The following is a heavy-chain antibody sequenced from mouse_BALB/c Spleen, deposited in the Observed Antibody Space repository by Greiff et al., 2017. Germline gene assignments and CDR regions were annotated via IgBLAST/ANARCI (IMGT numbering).Heavy chain of an antibody. Sequence: VQLQQSGAELAKPGASVKMSCKASGYTFTSYWMHWVKQRPGQGLEWIGYINPSTGYTEYNQKFKDKATLTADKSSSTAYMQLSSLTSEDSAVYYCALDSSGYYAMDYWGQGTSVTVSS. CDR3: ALDSSGYYAMDY. J-gene: IGHJ4*01. V-gene: IGHV1-7*01. CDR1: GYTFTSYW. CDR2: INPSTGYT. D-gene: IGHD3-2*01.